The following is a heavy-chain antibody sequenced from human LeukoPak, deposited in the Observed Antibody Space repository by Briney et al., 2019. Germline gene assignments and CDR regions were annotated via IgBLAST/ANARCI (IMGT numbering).Heavy chain of an antibody. CDR3: AKDIGGGGDDY. D-gene: IGHD2-21*02. CDR2: ISSSGSTI. CDR1: GFTFSSYE. V-gene: IGHV3-48*03. J-gene: IGHJ4*02. Sequence: GGSLRLSCAASGFTFSSYEMNWVRQAPGKGLEWVSYISSSGSTIYYADSVKGRFTISRDNAKNSLYLQMNSLRVEDTAVYYCAKDIGGGGDDYWGQGTLVIVSS.